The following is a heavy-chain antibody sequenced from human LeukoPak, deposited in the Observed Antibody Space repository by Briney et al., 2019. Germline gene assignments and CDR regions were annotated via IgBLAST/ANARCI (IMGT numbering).Heavy chain of an antibody. CDR3: ARDFESSTSWFDY. CDR2: ISAYNGNT. D-gene: IGHD2-2*01. V-gene: IGHV1-18*01. CDR1: GYTFTTYG. J-gene: IGHJ4*02. Sequence: ASVRVSCKASGYTFTTYGISWVRQAPGQGLEWMGWISAYNGNTNYAPKVQGRVTMTTDASTSTAYMELRNLRSDDTAVYYCARDFESSTSWFDYCGQGALVTVSS.